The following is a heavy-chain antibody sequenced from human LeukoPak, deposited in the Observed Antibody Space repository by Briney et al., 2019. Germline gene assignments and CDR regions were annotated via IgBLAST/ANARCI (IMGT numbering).Heavy chain of an antibody. V-gene: IGHV1-18*01. Sequence: ASVKVSCKASGYTFTSYGISWVRQAPGQGLEWMGWISAYNGNTNYAQKLQGRVTMTTDTSTSTAYMELRSLRSGDTAVYYCARDRGIAVAGNSDYWGQGTLVTVSS. J-gene: IGHJ4*02. D-gene: IGHD6-19*01. CDR3: ARDRGIAVAGNSDY. CDR2: ISAYNGNT. CDR1: GYTFTSYG.